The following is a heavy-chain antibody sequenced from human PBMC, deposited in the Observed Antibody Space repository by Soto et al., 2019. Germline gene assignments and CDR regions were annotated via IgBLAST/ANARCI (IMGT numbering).Heavy chain of an antibody. J-gene: IGHJ3*02. Sequence: GGSLRLSCAASGFTFSSYAMSWVRQAPGKGLEWVSAISGSGGSTYYADSVKGRFTISRDNSKNTLYLQMNSLRAEDTAVYYCAKGTHDYGDGNDAFDIWGQGTMVTVSS. V-gene: IGHV3-23*01. CDR2: ISGSGGST. D-gene: IGHD4-17*01. CDR1: GFTFSSYA. CDR3: AKGTHDYGDGNDAFDI.